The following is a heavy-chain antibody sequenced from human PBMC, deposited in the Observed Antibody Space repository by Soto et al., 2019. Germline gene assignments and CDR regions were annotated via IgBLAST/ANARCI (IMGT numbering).Heavy chain of an antibody. Sequence: SETLSLTCTVSGGSISSYYWSWIRQPPGKGLEWIGYIYYSGSTNYIPSLRSRVTISVDTSKNQFSLKLSSVTAADTAVYYCARLDYYDSTGTIYYWGQGTLVTVSS. J-gene: IGHJ4*02. CDR1: GGSISSYY. CDR2: IYYSGST. D-gene: IGHD3-22*01. CDR3: ARLDYYDSTGTIYY. V-gene: IGHV4-59*01.